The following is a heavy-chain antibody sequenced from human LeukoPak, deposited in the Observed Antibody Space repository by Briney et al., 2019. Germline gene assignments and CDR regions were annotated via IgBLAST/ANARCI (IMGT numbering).Heavy chain of an antibody. J-gene: IGHJ3*02. CDR1: GFTFSSYA. CDR3: AKSYYDFWSGKPDAFDI. Sequence: TGGSLRLSCAASGFTFSSYAMSWVRQAPGKGLEWVLAISGSGGSTYYADSVKGRFTISRDNSKNTLYLQMNSLRAEDTAVYYCAKSYYDFWSGKPDAFDIWGQGTMVTVSS. V-gene: IGHV3-23*01. D-gene: IGHD3-3*01. CDR2: ISGSGGST.